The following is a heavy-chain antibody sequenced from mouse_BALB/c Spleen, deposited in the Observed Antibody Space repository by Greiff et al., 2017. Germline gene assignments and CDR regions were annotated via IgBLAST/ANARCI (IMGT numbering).Heavy chain of an antibody. V-gene: IGHV7-3*02. CDR2: IRNKANGYTT. CDR1: GFTFTDYY. CDR3: ARDGTGTYAMDY. Sequence: EVQLVESGGGLVQPGGSLRLSCATSGFTFTDYYMSWVRQPPGKALELLGFIRNKANGYTTEYSASVKGRFTISRDNSQSILYLQMNTLRAEDSATYYCARDGTGTYAMDYWGQGTSVTVSS. D-gene: IGHD4-1*01. J-gene: IGHJ4*01.